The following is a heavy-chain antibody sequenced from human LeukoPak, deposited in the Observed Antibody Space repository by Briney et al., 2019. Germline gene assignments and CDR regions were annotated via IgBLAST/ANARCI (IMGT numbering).Heavy chain of an antibody. D-gene: IGHD6-19*01. J-gene: IGHJ4*02. Sequence: SETLSLTCTVSGDSISSYYWSWIRQPAGKGLEWIGRISTSGSTNYNPSLKSRVTMSVDTSKSQFSLKLGSVTAADTAVYYCARDGGYSSHDYWGQGTLVTVSS. V-gene: IGHV4-4*07. CDR3: ARDGGYSSHDY. CDR1: GDSISSYY. CDR2: ISTSGST.